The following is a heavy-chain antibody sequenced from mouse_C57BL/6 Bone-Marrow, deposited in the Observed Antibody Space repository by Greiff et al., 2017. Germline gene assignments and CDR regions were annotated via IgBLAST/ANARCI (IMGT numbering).Heavy chain of an antibody. Sequence: EVKLMESGGDLVKPGGSLKLSCAASGFTFSSYGMSWVRPTPDKRLEWVATISSGGSYTYYPDSVKGRFTISRDNAKNTLYLQMSSLKSEDTAMYYCARQDYGSSYVPHYYAMDYWGQGTSVTVSS. V-gene: IGHV5-6*01. D-gene: IGHD1-1*01. J-gene: IGHJ4*01. CDR1: GFTFSSYG. CDR3: ARQDYGSSYVPHYYAMDY. CDR2: ISSGGSYT.